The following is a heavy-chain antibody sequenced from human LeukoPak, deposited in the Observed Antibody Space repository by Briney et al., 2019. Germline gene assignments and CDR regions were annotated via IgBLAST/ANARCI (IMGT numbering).Heavy chain of an antibody. V-gene: IGHV4-30-4*01. CDR2: IYYGGST. CDR1: GGSISSGDYY. Sequence: SETLSLTCTVSGGSISSGDYYWSWIRQPPGKGLEWIGYIYYGGSTYYNPSLKSRVTISVDTSKNQFSLKLSSVTAADTAVYYCARVGWLQLGGGFDYWGQGTLVTVSS. J-gene: IGHJ4*02. D-gene: IGHD5-24*01. CDR3: ARVGWLQLGGGFDY.